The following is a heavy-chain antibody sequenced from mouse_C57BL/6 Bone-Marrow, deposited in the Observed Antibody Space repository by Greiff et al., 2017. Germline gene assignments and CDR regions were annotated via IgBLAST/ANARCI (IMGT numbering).Heavy chain of an antibody. CDR1: GYTFTSYW. CDR3: ASNDYDDAMDY. V-gene: IGHV1-50*01. Sequence: QVQLQQPGAELVKPGASVKLSCKASGYTFTSYWMQWVKQRPGQGLEWIGVIDPSDSYTNYNQKFKGKATLTVDTSSSTAYMQLSSLTSEDSAVYYCASNDYDDAMDYWGQGTSVTVSS. CDR2: IDPSDSYT. D-gene: IGHD2-4*01. J-gene: IGHJ4*01.